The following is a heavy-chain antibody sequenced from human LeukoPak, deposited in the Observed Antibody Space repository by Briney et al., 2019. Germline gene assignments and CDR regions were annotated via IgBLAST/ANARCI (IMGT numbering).Heavy chain of an antibody. J-gene: IGHJ6*03. V-gene: IGHV4-34*01. Sequence: SETLSLTCAVYGGSFSGYYWSWIRQPPGKGLEWIGEINHSGSTNYNPSLKSRVTTSVDTSKNQFSLKLSSVTAADTAVYYCARLVNVPKYYYYYYMDVWGKGTTVTISS. CDR3: ARLVNVPKYYYYYYMDV. D-gene: IGHD3-9*01. CDR1: GGSFSGYY. CDR2: INHSGST.